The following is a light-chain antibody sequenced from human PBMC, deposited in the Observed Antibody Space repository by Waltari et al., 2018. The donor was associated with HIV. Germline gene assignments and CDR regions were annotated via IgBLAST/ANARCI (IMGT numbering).Light chain of an antibody. CDR2: VAS. Sequence: DIQMTQSPSSLSAFVGDSVTITCRASQTISRKWNWYQQRPGKAPNLLISVASRLQSGVPSRFSGSGSGTDFTLTISSLQPEDFATYYCQQTYSTPYTFGQGTKLEI. V-gene: IGKV1-39*01. CDR3: QQTYSTPYT. J-gene: IGKJ2*01. CDR1: QTISRK.